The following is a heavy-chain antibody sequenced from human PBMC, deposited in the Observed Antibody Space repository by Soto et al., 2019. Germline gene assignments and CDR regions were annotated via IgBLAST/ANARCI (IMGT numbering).Heavy chain of an antibody. D-gene: IGHD3-9*01. J-gene: IGHJ4*02. Sequence: ASVKVSCKASGYTFTIYAMHWVRQAPGQRLEWMGWINAGNGNTKYSQKFQGRVTITRDTSASTAYMELSSLRSEDTAVYYCARWDYDILTGYYTPPVYWGQGTLVTVSS. CDR1: GYTFTIYA. CDR3: ARWDYDILTGYYTPPVY. CDR2: INAGNGNT. V-gene: IGHV1-3*01.